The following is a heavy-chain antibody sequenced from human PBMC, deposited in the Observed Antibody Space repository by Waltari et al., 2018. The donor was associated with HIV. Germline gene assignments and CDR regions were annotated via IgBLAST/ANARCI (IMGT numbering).Heavy chain of an antibody. D-gene: IGHD3-10*01. CDR3: ARRGVLTYYYTMDV. J-gene: IGHJ6*02. V-gene: IGHV3-33*05. Sequence: QVQLVESGGGVVQPGRSLRLSCAASGFTFSTHGMHWLRQAPGKGLEWVAVLAYEERDKYEADSVRGRFTISRDNSKNTLYRQRNNLRAEDTAVYVCARRGVLTYYYTMDVWGQGTTVAVSS. CDR1: GFTFSTHG. CDR2: LAYEERDK.